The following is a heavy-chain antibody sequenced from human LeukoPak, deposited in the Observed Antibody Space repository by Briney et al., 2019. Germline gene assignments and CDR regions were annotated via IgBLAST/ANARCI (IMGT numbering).Heavy chain of an antibody. D-gene: IGHD4-17*01. CDR1: GGSISSGGYS. Sequence: SQTLSLTCAVSGGSISSGGYSWSWIRQPPGTGLEWIGYIYHSGSTYYNPSLKSRVTISVDRSKNQFSLKLSSVTAADTAVYYCASSGDRELTDYWGQGTLVTVSS. CDR2: IYHSGST. V-gene: IGHV4-30-2*01. J-gene: IGHJ4*02. CDR3: ASSGDRELTDY.